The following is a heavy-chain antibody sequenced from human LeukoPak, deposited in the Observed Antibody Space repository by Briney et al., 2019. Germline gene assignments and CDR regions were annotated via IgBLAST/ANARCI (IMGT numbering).Heavy chain of an antibody. CDR2: ISGGGGPT. J-gene: IGHJ3*02. D-gene: IGHD1-1*01. CDR1: GFTFSSYA. Sequence: QPGGSLRLSCAASGFTFSSYAMSWVRQAPGKGLEWVSAISGGGGPTFYADSVKGRFTISRDNSKNTLYLQMNGLRAEDTAVYYCAKDRRGNAPRGAFDIWGQGTMVTVSS. V-gene: IGHV3-23*01. CDR3: AKDRRGNAPRGAFDI.